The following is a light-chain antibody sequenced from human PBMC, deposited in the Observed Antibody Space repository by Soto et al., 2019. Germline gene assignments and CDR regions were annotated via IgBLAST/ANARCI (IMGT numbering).Light chain of an antibody. CDR2: GAS. CDR3: QQYGSSPYT. Sequence: EIVLTQSPGTLSLSPGERATLSCRASQSVSSSYLAWYQQKPGQAPRLLIYGASSRATGIPDRFSGSGSGTDFPLTISRLEPDDSAVYYCQQYGSSPYTFGQGTKLEIK. V-gene: IGKV3-20*01. J-gene: IGKJ2*01. CDR1: QSVSSSY.